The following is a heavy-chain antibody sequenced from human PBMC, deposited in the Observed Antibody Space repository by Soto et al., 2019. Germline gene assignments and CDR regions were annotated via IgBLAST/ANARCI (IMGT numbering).Heavy chain of an antibody. CDR2: INHSGST. J-gene: IGHJ6*02. D-gene: IGHD2-15*01. CDR1: GGSFSGYY. V-gene: IGHV4-34*01. Sequence: SETLSLTYAVYGGSFSGYYGSWIRQPPGKGLEWIGEINHSGSTNYNPSLKSRVTISVDTSKNQFSLKLSSVTAADTAVYYCARRIVVVVAAKIGSSGMDVWGQGTTVTVSS. CDR3: ARRIVVVVAAKIGSSGMDV.